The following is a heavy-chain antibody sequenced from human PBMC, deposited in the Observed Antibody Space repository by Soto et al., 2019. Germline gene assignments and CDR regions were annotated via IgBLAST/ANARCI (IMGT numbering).Heavy chain of an antibody. CDR2: VYYRGRS. V-gene: IGHV4-39*01. Sequence: SETLSLTCTVSGGSVTNSSYYWGWIRQSPGKGLEWIGSVYYRGRSYSKSSVKSRVTISVDTSKNQFSLNLNSVTASDTAVYFCLRTPTTVTTQAYFDYWGPGALVTVSS. CDR3: LRTPTTVTTQAYFDY. CDR1: GGSVTNSSYY. D-gene: IGHD1-1*01. J-gene: IGHJ4*02.